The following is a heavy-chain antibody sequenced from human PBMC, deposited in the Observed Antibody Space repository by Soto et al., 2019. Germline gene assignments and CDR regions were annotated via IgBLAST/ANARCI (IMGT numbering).Heavy chain of an antibody. Sequence: SETLSLTCTVSGGSISSGGYYWSWIRQHPGKGLEWIGYIYYSGSTYYNPSLKSRVTISVDTSRNQFSLKLSSVTAADTAVYYCARVNIVVVPAATATHFDYWGQGTLVTVSS. CDR2: IYYSGST. V-gene: IGHV4-31*03. J-gene: IGHJ4*02. D-gene: IGHD2-2*01. CDR3: ARVNIVVVPAATATHFDY. CDR1: GGSISSGGYY.